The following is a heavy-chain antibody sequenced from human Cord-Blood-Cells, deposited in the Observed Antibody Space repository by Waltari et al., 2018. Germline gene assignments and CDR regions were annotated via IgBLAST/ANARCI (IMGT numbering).Heavy chain of an antibody. Sequence: QVQLQQWGAGLLKPSETLSLTCAVYGGSFSGYYWSWIRQPPGKGLEWVGEINHSGHTNSNPALKSRVTISVDTSKNQFSLKLSSVTAADTAVYYCARRGQLGICYWGQGTLVTVSS. J-gene: IGHJ4*02. CDR1: GGSFSGYY. V-gene: IGHV4-34*01. D-gene: IGHD7-27*01. CDR3: ARRGQLGICY. CDR2: INHSGHT.